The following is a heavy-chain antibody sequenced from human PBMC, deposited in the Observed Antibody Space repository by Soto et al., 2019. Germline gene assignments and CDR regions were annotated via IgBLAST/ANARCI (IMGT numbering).Heavy chain of an antibody. V-gene: IGHV1-69*13. CDR2: IIPIFGTA. CDR1: GGTFSSYA. Sequence: ASVKVSCKASGGTFSSYAISWVRQAPGQGLEWMGGIIPIFGTANYAQKFQGRVTLTADESTSTAYMELSSLRSEDTAVYYCATPWGDGSGSSSHLFSYDYYYYGMDVWGQGTTVTVSS. CDR3: ATPWGDGSGSSSHLFSYDYYYYGMDV. D-gene: IGHD3-10*01. J-gene: IGHJ6*02.